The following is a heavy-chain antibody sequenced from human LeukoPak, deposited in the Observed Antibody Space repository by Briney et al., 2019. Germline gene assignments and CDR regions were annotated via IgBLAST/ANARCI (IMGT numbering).Heavy chain of an antibody. CDR3: AKDQRGGSIAVSRPLYY. V-gene: IGHV3-23*01. D-gene: IGHD6-19*01. Sequence: PGGSLRLSCAASGFTFSSYAMSWVRQAPGKGLEWVSAISGSGGSTYYADSVKGRFTISRDNSKNTLYLQMNSLRAEDTAVYYCAKDQRGGSIAVSRPLYYWGQGTLVTVSS. CDR2: ISGSGGST. CDR1: GFTFSSYA. J-gene: IGHJ4*02.